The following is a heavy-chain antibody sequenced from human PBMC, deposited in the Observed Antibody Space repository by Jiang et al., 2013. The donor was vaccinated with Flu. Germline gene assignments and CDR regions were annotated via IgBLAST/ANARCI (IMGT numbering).Heavy chain of an antibody. D-gene: IGHD5-18*01. J-gene: IGHJ3*02. V-gene: IGHV5-51*01. Sequence: KGLEWMGIIYPGDSDTRYSPSFQGQVTISADKSISTAYLQWSSLKASDTAMYYCARPGGYSYGDAFDIWGQGTMVTVSS. CDR2: IYPGDSDT. CDR3: ARPGGYSYGDAFDI.